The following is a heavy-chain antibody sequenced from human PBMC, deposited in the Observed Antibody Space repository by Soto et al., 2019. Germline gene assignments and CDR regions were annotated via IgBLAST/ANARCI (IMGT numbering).Heavy chain of an antibody. CDR3: ARGGEYSSSWYAGYYSNYGMNV. CDR1: GYTFTSYD. CDR2: MNPNSGNT. J-gene: IGHJ6*02. V-gene: IGHV1-8*01. D-gene: IGHD6-13*01. Sequence: ASVKVSCKASGYTFTSYDINWVRQATGQGLEWMGWMNPNSGNTGYAQKFQGRVTMTRNTSISTAYMELSSLRSEDTAVYYCARGGEYSSSWYAGYYSNYGMNVWAQGPRVTFPS.